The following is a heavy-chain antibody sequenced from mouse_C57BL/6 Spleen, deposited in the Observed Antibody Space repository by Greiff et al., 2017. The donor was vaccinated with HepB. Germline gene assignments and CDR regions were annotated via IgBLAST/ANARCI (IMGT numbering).Heavy chain of an antibody. Sequence: VQLQQPGAELVMPGASVKLSCKASGYTFTSYWMHWVKQRPGQGLEWIGEIDPSDSYTNYNQKFKGKSTLTVDKSSSIAYMQLSSLTSEDSAVYYCARDSSGFAYWGQGTLVTVSA. CDR1: GYTFTSYW. V-gene: IGHV1-69*01. J-gene: IGHJ3*01. CDR2: IDPSDSYT. D-gene: IGHD3-2*01. CDR3: ARDSSGFAY.